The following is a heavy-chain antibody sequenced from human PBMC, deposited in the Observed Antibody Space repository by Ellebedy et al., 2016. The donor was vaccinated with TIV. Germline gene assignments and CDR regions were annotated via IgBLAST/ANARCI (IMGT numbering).Heavy chain of an antibody. CDR2: IYSGGTT. CDR1: GFTVSSNY. J-gene: IGHJ4*02. CDR3: ARGRGYAHQGLNFDY. D-gene: IGHD2-2*01. Sequence: GGSLRLSCAASGFTVSSNYMSWVRQAPGKGLEWVSVIYSGGTTCYADSVKGRFTISRDNSKNTLYLQMNSLRAEDTAVYYCARGRGYAHQGLNFDYWGQGTLVTVSS. V-gene: IGHV3-53*01.